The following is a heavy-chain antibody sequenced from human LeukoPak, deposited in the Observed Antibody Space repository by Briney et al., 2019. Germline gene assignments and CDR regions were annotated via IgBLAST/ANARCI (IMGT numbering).Heavy chain of an antibody. V-gene: IGHV7-4-1*02. CDR2: INTNTGNP. J-gene: IGHJ6*02. Sequence: ASVKVSCKASQYTFTDYAVHWVRQAPGQGLEWMGWINTNTGNPTYAQGFTGRFVFSLDTSVSTAYLQISSLKAEDTAVYYCARDSQYQLLSYYYYGMDVWGQGTTVTVSS. D-gene: IGHD2-2*01. CDR3: ARDSQYQLLSYYYYGMDV. CDR1: QYTFTDYA.